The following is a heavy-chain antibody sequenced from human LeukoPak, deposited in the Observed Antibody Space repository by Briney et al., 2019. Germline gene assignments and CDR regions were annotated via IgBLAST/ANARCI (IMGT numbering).Heavy chain of an antibody. CDR1: GGSISSGDYY. CDR2: IYYSGST. D-gene: IGHD3-10*01. CDR3: ARGVQLLWFGELLPYLDY. J-gene: IGHJ4*02. Sequence: SQTLSLTYTVSGGSISSGDYYWSWIRQPPGKGLEWIGYIYYSGSTYYNPSLKSRVTISVDTSKNQFSLKLSSVTAADTAVYYCARGVQLLWFGELLPYLDYWGQGTLVTVSS. V-gene: IGHV4-30-4*01.